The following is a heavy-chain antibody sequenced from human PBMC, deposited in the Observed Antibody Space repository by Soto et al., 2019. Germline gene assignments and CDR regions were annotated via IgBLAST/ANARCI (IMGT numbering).Heavy chain of an antibody. J-gene: IGHJ6*02. V-gene: IGHV3-48*02. CDR3: ARPEDSSTSYGIYV. Sequence: EVQLVESGGGLVQPGGSLRLSCAASGFTFSSYSMNWVRQAPGKGLEWVSYISSSSSTINYADSVKGRFTISRDNAKNSLYLEMKSLRDEDTAVYYCARPEDSSTSYGIYVWGQGTTVTVSS. CDR2: ISSSSSTI. CDR1: GFTFSSYS. D-gene: IGHD6-6*01.